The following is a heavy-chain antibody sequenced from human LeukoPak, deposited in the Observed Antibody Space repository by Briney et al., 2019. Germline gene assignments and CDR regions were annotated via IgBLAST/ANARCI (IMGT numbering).Heavy chain of an antibody. CDR2: INHSGST. CDR1: GGSFSGYY. J-gene: IGHJ4*02. Sequence: SETLSLTCAVYGGSFSGYYWSWIRQPPGKGLEWIGEINHSGSTNYNPSLMSRVTISVDTSKNQFSLKLSSVTAADTAVYYCARERCSSTSCHRISGFRYWGQGTLVTVSS. V-gene: IGHV4-34*01. D-gene: IGHD2-2*01. CDR3: ARERCSSTSCHRISGFRY.